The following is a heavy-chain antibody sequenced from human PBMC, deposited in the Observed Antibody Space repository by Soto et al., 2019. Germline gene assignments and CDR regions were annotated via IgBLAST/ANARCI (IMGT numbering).Heavy chain of an antibody. CDR3: ARDSSIAVAGARYYHYGMDV. CDR2: IIPIFGTA. CDR1: GGTFSSYA. Sequence: SVKVSCXASGGTFSSYAISWVRQAPGQGLEWMGGIIPIFGTANYAQKFQGRVTITADESTSTAYMELSSLRSEDTAVYYCARDSSIAVAGARYYHYGMDVWGQGTTVPVSS. D-gene: IGHD6-19*01. V-gene: IGHV1-69*13. J-gene: IGHJ6*02.